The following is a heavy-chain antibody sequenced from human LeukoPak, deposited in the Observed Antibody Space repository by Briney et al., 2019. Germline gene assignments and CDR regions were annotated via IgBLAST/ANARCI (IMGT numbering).Heavy chain of an antibody. Sequence: PSETLSLTCAVYGGSFSGYYWSWIRQPPGKGLEWIGEINHGGSTNYNPSLKSRVTISVDTSKNQFSLKLSSVTAADTAVYYCARGRIGYYYMDVWGKGTTVTVSS. CDR2: INHGGST. CDR3: ARGRIGYYYMDV. V-gene: IGHV4-34*01. CDR1: GGSFSGYY. J-gene: IGHJ6*03.